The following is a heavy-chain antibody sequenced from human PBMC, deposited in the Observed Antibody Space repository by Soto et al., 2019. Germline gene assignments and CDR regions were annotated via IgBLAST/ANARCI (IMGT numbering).Heavy chain of an antibody. J-gene: IGHJ6*03. CDR1: GFTVSSNY. CDR3: ATNGGGITIFGVVTSGYDYYYYMDV. V-gene: IGHV3-66*01. Sequence: GGSLRLSCAASGFTVSSNYMSWVRQAPGKGLEWVSVIYSGGSTYYADSVKGRFTISRDNSKTQLYLQMNSLRAEDTAVYYCATNGGGITIFGVVTSGYDYYYYMDVWGKGTTVTVSS. D-gene: IGHD3-3*01. CDR2: IYSGGST.